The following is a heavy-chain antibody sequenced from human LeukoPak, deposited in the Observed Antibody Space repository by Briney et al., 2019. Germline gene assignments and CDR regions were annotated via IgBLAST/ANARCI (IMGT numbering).Heavy chain of an antibody. CDR2: INPNSGGT. J-gene: IGHJ5*02. V-gene: IGHV1-2*02. CDR3: AREDTAMVMVWFDP. Sequence: ASVKVSCKASGYTFTGYYMHWVRQAPGQGFEWMGWINPNSGGTNYAQKFQGRVTMTRDTSISTAYMELSRLRSDDTAVYYCAREDTAMVMVWFDPWGQGTLVTVSS. D-gene: IGHD5-18*01. CDR1: GYTFTGYY.